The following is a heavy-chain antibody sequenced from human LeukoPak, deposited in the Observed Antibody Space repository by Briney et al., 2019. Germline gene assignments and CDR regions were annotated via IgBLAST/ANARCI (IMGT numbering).Heavy chain of an antibody. CDR1: GGSISSSSYY. J-gene: IGHJ4*02. CDR2: IYYSGST. D-gene: IGHD2-15*01. CDR3: ARGFSVVVVAAKFAYDY. Sequence: SETLSLTCTVSGGSISSSSYYWGWIRQPPGKGLEWIGSIYYSGSTYYNPSLKSRVTISVDTSKNQFSLKLSSVTAADTAVYYCARGFSVVVVAAKFAYDYWGQGTLVTVSS. V-gene: IGHV4-39*07.